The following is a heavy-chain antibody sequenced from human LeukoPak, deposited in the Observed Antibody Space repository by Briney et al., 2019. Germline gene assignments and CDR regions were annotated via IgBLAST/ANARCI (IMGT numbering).Heavy chain of an antibody. D-gene: IGHD5-24*01. CDR3: ARVRGGTYNHYFDY. CDR1: GGSISSYY. Sequence: SETLSLTCTVSGGSISSYYWSWIRQPPGKGLEWIGYIYYSGSTNYNPSLKSRVTISVDTSKNQFSLKLSSITAADTAVYYCARVRGGTYNHYFDYWGQGTLVTVSS. V-gene: IGHV4-59*01. CDR2: IYYSGST. J-gene: IGHJ4*02.